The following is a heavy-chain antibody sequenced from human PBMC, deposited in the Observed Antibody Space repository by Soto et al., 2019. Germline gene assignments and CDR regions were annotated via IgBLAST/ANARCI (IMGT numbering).Heavy chain of an antibody. CDR2: IYYSGST. V-gene: IGHV4-61*01. J-gene: IGHJ4*02. Sequence: SETLSLTCTVSGGSASSGSYYWSWIRQPPGKGLEWIGYIYYSGSTNYNPSLKSRVTISVDTPKNQFSLKLSSVTAADTAVYYCARSPTVSVYDFDYWGQGTLVTVSS. D-gene: IGHD1-20*01. CDR3: ARSPTVSVYDFDY. CDR1: GGSASSGSYY.